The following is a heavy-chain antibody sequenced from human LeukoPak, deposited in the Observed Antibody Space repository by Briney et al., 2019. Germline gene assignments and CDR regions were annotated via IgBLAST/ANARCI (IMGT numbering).Heavy chain of an antibody. J-gene: IGHJ2*01. CDR1: GFTFSSYA. D-gene: IGHD5-12*01. CDR2: ISGSGDST. CDR3: AKAYSGYDADWYFDL. V-gene: IGHV3-23*01. Sequence: PGGSLRLSCAASGFTFSSYAMSWVRQAPGKGLEWVSAISGSGDSTYYADSVKGRFTISRDNSKNTLCLQMNSLRAEDTAVYYCAKAYSGYDADWYFDLWGRGTLVTVSS.